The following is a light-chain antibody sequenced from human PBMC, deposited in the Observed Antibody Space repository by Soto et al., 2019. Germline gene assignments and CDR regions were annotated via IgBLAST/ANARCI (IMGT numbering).Light chain of an antibody. J-gene: IGKJ2*01. V-gene: IGKV1-27*01. CDR2: AAS. CDR3: QKYNSAPYT. CDR1: QGISNY. Sequence: DIPMTQSPSSLSASVRDRVTITCPASQGISNYLAWYQQKPGKVPKLMIYAASTLQSGVPSRFSGSGSGTDFTLTISSLQPEDVATYDCQKYNSAPYTFGQGTKLEIK.